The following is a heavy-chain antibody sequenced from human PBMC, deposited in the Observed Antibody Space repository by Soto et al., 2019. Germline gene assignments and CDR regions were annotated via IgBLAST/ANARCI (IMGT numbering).Heavy chain of an antibody. CDR2: INAGNGNT. CDR1: GYTFTSYA. Sequence: ASVKVSCKASGYTFTSYAMHWVRQAPGQRLEWMGWINAGNGNTKYSQKFQGRVTITRDTSASTAYMELSSLRSEDTAVYYCAREGGYSYGLEFDYWGQGTLVTVSS. CDR3: AREGGYSYGLEFDY. D-gene: IGHD5-18*01. J-gene: IGHJ4*02. V-gene: IGHV1-3*01.